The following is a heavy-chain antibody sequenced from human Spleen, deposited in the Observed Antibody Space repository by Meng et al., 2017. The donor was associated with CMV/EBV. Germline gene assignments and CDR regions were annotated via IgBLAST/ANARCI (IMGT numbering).Heavy chain of an antibody. V-gene: IGHV1-2*02. CDR2: INPNSGDT. D-gene: IGHD1-7*01. CDR3: ARGSRAYNWNSLDY. CDR1: GYTFTGYY. J-gene: IGHJ4*02. Sequence: ASVKVSCKASGYTFTGYYMHWVRQAPGQGLEWMGWINPNSGDTKYPQKFQGRVTMTRDTSISTAYMELSRLRSDDTAVYYCARGSRAYNWNSLDYWGQGTLVTVSS.